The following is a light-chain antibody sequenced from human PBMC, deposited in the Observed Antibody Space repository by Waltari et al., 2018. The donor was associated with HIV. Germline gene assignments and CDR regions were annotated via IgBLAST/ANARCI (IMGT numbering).Light chain of an antibody. V-gene: IGKV3-11*01. Sequence: ELVLTQSPATLTLYPRERATLSCRTSQNVYESLAWYQHKPGQAPRLILYDSFKRQTGIPARFSGGGSETDFTLAISSLEPEDFATYYCQQRSRWPLTFGGGTKVEI. J-gene: IGKJ4*01. CDR1: QNVYES. CDR3: QQRSRWPLT. CDR2: DSF.